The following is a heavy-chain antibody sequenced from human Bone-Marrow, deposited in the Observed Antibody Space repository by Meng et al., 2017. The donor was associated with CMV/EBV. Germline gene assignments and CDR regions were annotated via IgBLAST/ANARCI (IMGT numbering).Heavy chain of an antibody. D-gene: IGHD5-18*01. CDR3: AKGRIQLYYYYYYGMDV. CDR2: IWYDGSNK. J-gene: IGHJ6*02. Sequence: GESLKISCAASGFTFSSYGKHWVRQAPGKGLEWVAVIWYDGSNKYYADSVKGRFTISRDNSKNTLYLQMNSLRDEDTAVYYCAKGRIQLYYYYYYGMDVWGQGTTVTLSS. V-gene: IGHV3-30*02. CDR1: GFTFSSYG.